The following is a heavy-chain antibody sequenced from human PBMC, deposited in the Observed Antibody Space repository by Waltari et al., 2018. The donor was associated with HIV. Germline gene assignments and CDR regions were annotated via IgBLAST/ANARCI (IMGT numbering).Heavy chain of an antibody. J-gene: IGHJ6*02. CDR1: GGTFSSYA. Sequence: QVQLVQSGAEVKKPGSSVKVSCKASGGTFSSYAISWVRQAPGQGLEWMGGIIPIFGTANYAQKFQGRVTITADESTSTAYMELSSLRSEDTAVYYCARIRITMVQGVTRTYYYYGMDVWGQGTTVTVSS. V-gene: IGHV1-69*01. CDR2: IIPIFGTA. CDR3: ARIRITMVQGVTRTYYYYGMDV. D-gene: IGHD3-10*01.